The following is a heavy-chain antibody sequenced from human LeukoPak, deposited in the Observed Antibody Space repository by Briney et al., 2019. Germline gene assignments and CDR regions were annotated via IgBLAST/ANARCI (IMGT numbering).Heavy chain of an antibody. D-gene: IGHD6-13*01. CDR1: GFTFSSYW. CDR3: AKEAAAGGYFDY. V-gene: IGHV3-74*01. J-gene: IGHJ4*02. Sequence: GGSLRLSCAASGFTFSSYWMHWVRQAPGKGLVWVSRINSDGSSTSYADSVKGRFTISRDNAKNTLYLQMNSLRAEDTAVYYCAKEAAAGGYFDYWGQGTLVTVSS. CDR2: INSDGSST.